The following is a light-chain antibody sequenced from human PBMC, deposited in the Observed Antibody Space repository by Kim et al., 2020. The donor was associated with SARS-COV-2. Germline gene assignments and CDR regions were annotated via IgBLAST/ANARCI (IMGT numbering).Light chain of an antibody. CDR2: GKN. Sequence: SSELTQDPAVSVALGQTVRITCQGDSLRSYYASWYQQKPGQAPVLVIYGKNNRPSGIPDRFSGSSSGNTASLTITGAQAEDEADYYCNSRDNNTNHVVFGGGAQLTVL. CDR1: SLRSYY. CDR3: NSRDNNTNHVV. J-gene: IGLJ2*01. V-gene: IGLV3-19*01.